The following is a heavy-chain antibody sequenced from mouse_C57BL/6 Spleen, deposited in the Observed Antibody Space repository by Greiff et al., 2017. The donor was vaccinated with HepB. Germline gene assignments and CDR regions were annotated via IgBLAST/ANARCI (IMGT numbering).Heavy chain of an antibody. CDR2: IHPSDSVT. CDR3: AIKIITTVVATDY. CDR1: GYTFTSYW. J-gene: IGHJ2*01. V-gene: IGHV1-74*01. D-gene: IGHD1-1*01. Sequence: VQLQQPGAELVKPGASVKVSCKASGYTFTSYWMHWVKQRPGQGLEWIGRIHPSDSVTNYNQKFKGKATLTVDKSSSTAYMQLSSLTSEDSAVYYCAIKIITTVVATDYWGQGTTLTVSS.